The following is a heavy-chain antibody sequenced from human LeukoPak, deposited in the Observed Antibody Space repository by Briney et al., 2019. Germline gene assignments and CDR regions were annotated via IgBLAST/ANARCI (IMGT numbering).Heavy chain of an antibody. V-gene: IGHV2-70*04. CDR1: GFSLSTSGMR. J-gene: IGHJ3*02. D-gene: IGHD2-15*01. CDR2: IDWDDDK. CDR3: ARSGPDALYCSGGRCYSIAFDI. Sequence: SGPTLVNPTQTLTLTCTFSGFSLSTSGMRVSWIRQPPGKALEWLARIDWDDDKFYSTSLKTRLTISKDTSKNQVVLTMTNMDPVDTATYYCARSGPDALYCSGGRCYSIAFDIWGQGTMVTVSS.